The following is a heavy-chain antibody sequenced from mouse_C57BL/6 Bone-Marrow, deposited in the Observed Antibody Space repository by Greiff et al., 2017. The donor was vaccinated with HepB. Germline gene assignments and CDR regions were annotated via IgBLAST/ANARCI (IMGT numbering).Heavy chain of an antibody. CDR3: AREGDPAWFAY. J-gene: IGHJ3*01. Sequence: QVQLQQSGPELVKPGASVKLSCKASGYTFTSYWMHWVKQRPGQGLEWIGVIDPSDSYTNYNQKFKGKATLTVDTSSSTAYMQLSSLTSEDSAVYYCAREGDPAWFAYWGQGTLVTVSA. CDR1: GYTFTSYW. CDR2: IDPSDSYT. D-gene: IGHD3-3*01. V-gene: IGHV1-59*01.